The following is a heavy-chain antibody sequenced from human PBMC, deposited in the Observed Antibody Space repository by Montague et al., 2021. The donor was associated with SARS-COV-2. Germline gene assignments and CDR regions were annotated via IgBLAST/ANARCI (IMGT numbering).Heavy chain of an antibody. D-gene: IGHD3-10*01. CDR1: GGSISSSSYY. V-gene: IGHV4-39*07. CDR3: ARDLRRGFDP. Sequence: SETLSLTCTVSGGSISSSSYYWGWIRQPPGKGLEWIGSIYYSGSTYYNPSLKSRVTISVDTSKNQFSLKVSSVTAADTAVYYCARDLRRGFDPWGQGTLVTVSS. CDR2: IYYSGST. J-gene: IGHJ5*02.